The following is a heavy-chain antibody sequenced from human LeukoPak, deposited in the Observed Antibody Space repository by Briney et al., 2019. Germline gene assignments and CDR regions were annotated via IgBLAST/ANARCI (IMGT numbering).Heavy chain of an antibody. V-gene: IGHV3-13*01. D-gene: IGHD1-14*01. CDR3: ERDFMYNVNCAGC. Sequence: LLGGSLLLSSAAAGFSSSNYEMRGGRPARGKGLEWVSAIGTGGDTYYAGSVKGRFTISRENAKNTLYLQMNSLRAEDTAVYYCERDFMYNVNCAGCWGQGTLVTVSS. CDR2: IGTGGDT. J-gene: IGHJ4*02. CDR1: GFSSSNYE.